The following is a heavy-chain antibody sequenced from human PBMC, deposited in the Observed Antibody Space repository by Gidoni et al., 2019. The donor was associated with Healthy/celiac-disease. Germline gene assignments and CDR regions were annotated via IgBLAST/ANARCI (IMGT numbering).Heavy chain of an antibody. V-gene: IGHV4-31*03. Sequence: QVQLQASGPGLVKPSQTLSLTCTVSGGSISSGGYYWSWIRPHPGKGLEWIGYIYYSGSTYYNPSLKSRVTISVDTSKNQFSLKLSSVTAADTAVYYCARANYYDSSGWGGPLDYWGQGTLVTVSS. CDR1: GGSISSGGYY. J-gene: IGHJ4*02. CDR3: ARANYYDSSGWGGPLDY. D-gene: IGHD3-22*01. CDR2: IYYSGST.